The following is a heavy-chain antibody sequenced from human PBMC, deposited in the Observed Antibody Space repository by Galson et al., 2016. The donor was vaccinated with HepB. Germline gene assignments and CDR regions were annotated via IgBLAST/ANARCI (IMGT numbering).Heavy chain of an antibody. V-gene: IGHV3-30*18. J-gene: IGHJ4*02. Sequence: SLRLSCAASGFTFSSFGFHWVRQAPGKGLEWVAGISSDGSDKFYVDYVKGRFSISRDNSKNTLFLEKDGLRTEDTAVYYCAKDLEVRMATKYYFEYWGLGTLVTLPS. CDR2: ISSDGSDK. CDR1: GFTFSSFG. D-gene: IGHD5-24*01. CDR3: AKDLEVRMATKYYFEY.